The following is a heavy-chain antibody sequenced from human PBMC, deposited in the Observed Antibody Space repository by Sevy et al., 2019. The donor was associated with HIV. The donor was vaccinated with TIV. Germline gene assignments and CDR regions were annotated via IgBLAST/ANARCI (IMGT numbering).Heavy chain of an antibody. CDR1: EFTFSTYA. Sequence: GGSLRLSCAASEFTFSTYAMNWVRQAPGKGLEWVSSISSLSRYIYYADSVKGRFTISRDNAKNSLYLQMNSLTAEDTAVYYCARGLTPPVEDSGTNPSYFDYWGQGTLVTVSS. V-gene: IGHV3-21*01. J-gene: IGHJ4*02. D-gene: IGHD1-26*01. CDR3: ARGLTPPVEDSGTNPSYFDY. CDR2: ISSLSRYI.